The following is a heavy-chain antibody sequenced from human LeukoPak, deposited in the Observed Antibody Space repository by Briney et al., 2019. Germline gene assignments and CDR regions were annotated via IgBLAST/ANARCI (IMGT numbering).Heavy chain of an antibody. CDR3: ARGARVVPAAIVY. CDR2: VYYSGST. V-gene: IGHV4-59*01. D-gene: IGHD2-2*01. J-gene: IGHJ4*02. Sequence: SETLSLTCTVSGGSISSYYWSWIRQPPGKGLEWIGYVYYSGSTNYNPSLKSRVTISVDTSKNQFSLKLSSVTAADTAVYYCARGARVVPAAIVYWGQGTLVTVSS. CDR1: GGSISSYY.